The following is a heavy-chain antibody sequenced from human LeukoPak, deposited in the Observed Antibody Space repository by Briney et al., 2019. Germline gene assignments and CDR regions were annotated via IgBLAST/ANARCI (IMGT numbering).Heavy chain of an antibody. CDR1: GFTVRNYC. J-gene: IGHJ5*02. Sequence: PGGSLRLSCAASGFTVRNYCMSWVRQAPGKGLEWVAVIDGDGSTYSADSVKGRFTICSDYLKNTLSLQMDSLRAADTAMYYCARGSPVASGRYSIYSSWGQGTLVTVST. CDR2: IDGDGST. V-gene: IGHV3-53*01. CDR3: ARGSPVASGRYSIYSS. D-gene: IGHD3-10*01.